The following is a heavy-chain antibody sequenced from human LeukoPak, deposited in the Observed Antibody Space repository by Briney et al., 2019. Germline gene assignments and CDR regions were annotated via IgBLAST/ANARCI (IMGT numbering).Heavy chain of an antibody. CDR2: INPSDGST. D-gene: IGHD2-15*01. CDR3: ARDWGYCSGGSCYRGAFDI. J-gene: IGHJ3*02. CDR1: GYTFTNYY. V-gene: IGHV1-46*01. Sequence: GASVKVSCKASGYTFTNYYLHWVRQAPGQGLEWMGIINPSDGSTSYAQKFQGRVTMTRDMSTSTVYIELSSLRSEDTAVYYCARDWGYCSGGSCYRGAFDIWGQGTMVTVSS.